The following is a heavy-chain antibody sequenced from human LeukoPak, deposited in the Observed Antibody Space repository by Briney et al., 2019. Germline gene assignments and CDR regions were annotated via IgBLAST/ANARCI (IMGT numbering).Heavy chain of an antibody. D-gene: IGHD3-22*01. CDR1: GFTFSSYG. V-gene: IGHV3-30*02. CDR3: AKDSSVYHYDSRDFDY. CDR2: IRYEGGNK. J-gene: IGHJ4*02. Sequence: TGGSLRLSCAASGFTFSSYGMHWVRQAPGKGLEWVAFIRYEGGNKYYADSVKGRFTISRDNSKNTLYLQMNSLRAEDTAVYYCAKDSSVYHYDSRDFDYWGQGTLVTVSS.